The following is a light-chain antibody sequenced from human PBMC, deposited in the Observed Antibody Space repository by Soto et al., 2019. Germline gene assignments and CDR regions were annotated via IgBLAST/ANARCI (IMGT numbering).Light chain of an antibody. CDR2: ETS. Sequence: IVLTQSPGSLSLSPGDRATLSCRASQSVYSDYVAWYQKKPGQAPKILIYETSTRATGIPDRFSGSGSGTDITLTISRLEPDDFAVYYCHPYGSPAPWTFGQGTKVDMK. CDR1: QSVYSDY. J-gene: IGKJ1*01. V-gene: IGKV3-20*01. CDR3: HPYGSPAPWT.